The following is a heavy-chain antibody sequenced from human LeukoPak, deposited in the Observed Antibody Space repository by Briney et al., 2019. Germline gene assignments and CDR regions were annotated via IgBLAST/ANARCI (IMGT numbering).Heavy chain of an antibody. CDR1: GGSISSSSYY. J-gene: IGHJ4*02. D-gene: IGHD3-22*01. V-gene: IGHV4-39*01. CDR3: ASSTSPLGYYDSSGYYITPYY. Sequence: SETLSLTCTVSGGSISSSSYYWGWIRQPPGKGLEWIGSIYYSGSTYYNPSLKSRVTISVDTSKNQFSLKLSSVTAADTAVYYCASSTSPLGYYDSSGYYITPYYWGQGTLVTVSS. CDR2: IYYSGST.